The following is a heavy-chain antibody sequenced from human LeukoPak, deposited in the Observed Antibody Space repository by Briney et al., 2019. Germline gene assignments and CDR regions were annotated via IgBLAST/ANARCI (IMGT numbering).Heavy chain of an antibody. CDR2: IKQDGKEK. CDR3: ARDGPAGYSYVYYYYYYMDV. D-gene: IGHD5-18*01. Sequence: GGSLRLSCAASGYTFSRYWMSWVRQASGKGLECVAHIKQDGKEKYYVESVKCRFTISRDNAKNSLYLQMNSLRAEDTAVYYCARDGPAGYSYVYYYYYYMDVWGKGTTVTVPS. CDR1: GYTFSRYW. V-gene: IGHV3-7*01. J-gene: IGHJ6*03.